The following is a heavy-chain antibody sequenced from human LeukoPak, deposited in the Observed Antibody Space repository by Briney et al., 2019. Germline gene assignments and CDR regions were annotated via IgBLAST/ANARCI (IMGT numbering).Heavy chain of an antibody. Sequence: ASVKVSCKASGYTFTSYGISWVRQAPGRGLEWMGWISAYNGNTNYAQKLQGRVTMTTDTSTSTAYMELRSLRSDDTAVYYCARGGGNPGEVDYYYGMDVWGQGTTVTVSS. D-gene: IGHD4-23*01. J-gene: IGHJ6*02. CDR2: ISAYNGNT. CDR1: GYTFTSYG. V-gene: IGHV1-18*01. CDR3: ARGGGNPGEVDYYYGMDV.